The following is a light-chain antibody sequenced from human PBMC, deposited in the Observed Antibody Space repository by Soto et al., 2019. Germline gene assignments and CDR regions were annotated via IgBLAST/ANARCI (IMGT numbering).Light chain of an antibody. V-gene: IGKV3-15*01. Sequence: EIVMTQSAFTLSASPGERATLSCRASQSVSSNLAWYQRKPGQAPRLLIYGASTRATGIPARFSGSGSGTEFTLTISSLQSEDFAVYYCQQYNNWPPWTFGQRTKVDIK. CDR3: QQYNNWPPWT. J-gene: IGKJ1*01. CDR2: GAS. CDR1: QSVSSN.